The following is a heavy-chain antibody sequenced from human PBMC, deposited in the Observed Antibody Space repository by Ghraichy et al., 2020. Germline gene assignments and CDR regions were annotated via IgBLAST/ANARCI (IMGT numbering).Heavy chain of an antibody. D-gene: IGHD6-13*01. Sequence: SETLSLTCAVSGGSISSSNWWSWVRQPPGKGLEWIGEIYHSGSTNYNPSLKSRVTISVDKSKNQFSLKLSSVTAADTAVYYCARVGIGAAGFTYYYYGMDVWGQGTTVTVSS. V-gene: IGHV4-4*02. CDR2: IYHSGST. CDR3: ARVGIGAAGFTYYYYGMDV. CDR1: GGSISSSNW. J-gene: IGHJ6*02.